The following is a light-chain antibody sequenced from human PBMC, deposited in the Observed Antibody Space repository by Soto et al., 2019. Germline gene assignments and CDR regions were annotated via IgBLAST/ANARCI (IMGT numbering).Light chain of an antibody. Sequence: EIVLTQSPGTLSLSPGERATLSCRASQSVSSSYLAWYQQKPGQAPRLLIYGASSRATGIPARFSGSGSGTDFTLTISRLEPEDFAVYYCQQYGSSPGMYTFGQGTKLEIK. V-gene: IGKV3-20*01. CDR1: QSVSSSY. CDR2: GAS. CDR3: QQYGSSPGMYT. J-gene: IGKJ2*01.